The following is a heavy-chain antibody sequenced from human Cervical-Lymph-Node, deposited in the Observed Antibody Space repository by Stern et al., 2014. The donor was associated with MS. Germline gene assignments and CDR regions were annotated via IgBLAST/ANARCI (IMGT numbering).Heavy chain of an antibody. CDR3: ARDGRHINHYGLDV. Sequence: QVQLVQSGAEVKKPGSWVKVSCQASGGTFNIYAVSWVRQAPGQGPEWMGGIIPILGIANYAQEFQARVAITAADSARTSSMQLSSLTSNDTAVYYWARDGRHINHYGLDVWGQGTTVTVSS. J-gene: IGHJ6*02. CDR1: GGTFNIYA. CDR2: IIPILGIA. V-gene: IGHV1-69*01.